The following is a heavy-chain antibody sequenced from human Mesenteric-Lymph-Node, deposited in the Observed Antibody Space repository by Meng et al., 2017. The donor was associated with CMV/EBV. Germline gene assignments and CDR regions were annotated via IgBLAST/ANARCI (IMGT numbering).Heavy chain of an antibody. V-gene: IGHV3-48*03. CDR3: ARPTLYSYGFPTNHYYGMDV. Sequence: TCAASGFTFSSYEMNWVRQAPGKGLEWVSYISSSGSTIYYADSVKGRFSISRDNSENTLYLQMNSLRGEDTAVYYCARPTLYSYGFPTNHYYGMDVWGQGTTVTVSS. D-gene: IGHD5-18*01. CDR2: ISSSGSTI. J-gene: IGHJ6*02. CDR1: GFTFSSYE.